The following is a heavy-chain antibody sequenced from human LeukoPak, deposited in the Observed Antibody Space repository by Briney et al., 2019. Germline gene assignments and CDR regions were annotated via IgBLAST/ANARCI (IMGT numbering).Heavy chain of an antibody. Sequence: SETLSLTCTVSGSSISTYYWSWIRQPAGKGLEWIGRIFASGSTNYNPSLKSRIAMSVDTSKNQFSLNLTSVTGADTAMYYCVQDGPLRSDYWGQGTLVTVSS. D-gene: IGHD5/OR15-5a*01. V-gene: IGHV4-4*07. CDR1: GSSISTYY. CDR2: IFASGST. CDR3: VQDGPLRSDY. J-gene: IGHJ4*02.